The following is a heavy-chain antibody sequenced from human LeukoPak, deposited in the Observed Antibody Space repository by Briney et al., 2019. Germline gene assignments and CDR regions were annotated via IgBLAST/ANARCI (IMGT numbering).Heavy chain of an antibody. J-gene: IGHJ4*02. CDR1: GGSISSYY. V-gene: IGHV4-59*08. CDR2: IYYSGST. Sequence: PSETLSLTCTVSGGSISSYYWSWIRQPPGKGLEWIGYIYYSGSTNYNPSLKSRVTISVDTSKNQFSLKLSSVTAADAAVYYCAGTYIAAAGRIFDYWGQGTLVTVSS. D-gene: IGHD6-13*01. CDR3: AGTYIAAAGRIFDY.